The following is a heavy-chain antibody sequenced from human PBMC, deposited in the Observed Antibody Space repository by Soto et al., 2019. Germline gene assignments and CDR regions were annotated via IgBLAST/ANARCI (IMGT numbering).Heavy chain of an antibody. J-gene: IGHJ6*02. Sequence: SETLSLTCAFYVVSFSGYYWSCIRHPPGKGLEWIGEINHSGSTNYNPSLKSRVTISVDTSKNQFSLKLSSVTAADTAVYYCARVWGFRAASRVRMGMEVWGQGTTVSISS. CDR3: ARVWGFRAASRVRMGMEV. CDR2: INHSGST. V-gene: IGHV4-34*01. D-gene: IGHD6-6*01. CDR1: VVSFSGYY.